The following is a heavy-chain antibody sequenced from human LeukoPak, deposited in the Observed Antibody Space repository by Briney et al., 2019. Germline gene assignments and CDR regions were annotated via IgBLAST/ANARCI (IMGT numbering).Heavy chain of an antibody. CDR3: ARVGGDYVFDWYFDL. CDR2: ISSSGSTI. J-gene: IGHJ2*01. V-gene: IGHV3-48*03. CDR1: GFTFSSYE. Sequence: GGSLRLSCAASGFTFSSYEMNWVRQAPGKGLEWVSYISSSGSTIYYADSVKGRFTISRDNAKNSLYLQMNSLRAEDTAVYYCARVGGDYVFDWYFDLWGRGTLVTVSS. D-gene: IGHD4-17*01.